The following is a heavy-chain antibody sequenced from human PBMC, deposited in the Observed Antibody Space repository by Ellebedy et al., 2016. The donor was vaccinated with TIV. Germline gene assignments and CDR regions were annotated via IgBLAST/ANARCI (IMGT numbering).Heavy chain of an antibody. CDR1: GGSIRNYY. CDR2: MYSSGSS. D-gene: IGHD2-2*01. Sequence: MPGGSLRLSCTVSGGSIRNYYCTWIRQPPGKGLEWIGHMYSSGSSNYNPSLKSRVTMSIDTSKNQFSLKMSSVTAADTAVYYCAASESADSDYWGPGTPVTVSS. V-gene: IGHV4-59*01. CDR3: AASESADSDY. J-gene: IGHJ4*02.